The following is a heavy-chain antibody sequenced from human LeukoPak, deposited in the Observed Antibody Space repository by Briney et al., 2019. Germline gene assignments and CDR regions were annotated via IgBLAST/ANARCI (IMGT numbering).Heavy chain of an antibody. V-gene: IGHV1-69*10. J-gene: IGHJ6*02. CDR2: FIPILGIA. Sequence: GASVNVSCKASGGSFSRNAISWVRQPPGQGLEWMGGFIPILGIATYAQKFQGRVTITADRSTSTAYMELSSLRSEDTAVYYCARIQAVGVPVAIDAYYSYGMDVWGQGTAVTVSS. D-gene: IGHD2-2*02. CDR1: GGSFSRNA. CDR3: ARIQAVGVPVAIDAYYSYGMDV.